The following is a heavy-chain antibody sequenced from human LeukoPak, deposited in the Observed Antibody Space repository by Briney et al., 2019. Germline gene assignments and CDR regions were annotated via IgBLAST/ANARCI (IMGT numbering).Heavy chain of an antibody. V-gene: IGHV4-4*02. CDR2: IYHSGST. Sequence: SETLSLTCAVAGGSISSSNWWSWVRQPPGKGLEWIGEIYHSGSTNYNPSLKSRVTISVDTSKNQFSLKLSSVTAADTAVYYCARQNFAVATSGSDYWGQGTLVTVSS. CDR3: ARQNFAVATSGSDY. J-gene: IGHJ4*02. D-gene: IGHD5-12*01. CDR1: GGSISSSNW.